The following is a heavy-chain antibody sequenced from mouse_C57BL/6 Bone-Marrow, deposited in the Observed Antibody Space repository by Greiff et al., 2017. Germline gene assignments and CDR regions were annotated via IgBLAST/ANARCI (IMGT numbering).Heavy chain of an antibody. CDR2: IDPNSGGT. CDR1: GYTFTSYW. CDR3: ARRAGTSLFDY. D-gene: IGHD3-3*01. V-gene: IGHV1-72*01. Sequence: QVQLQQPGAELVKPGASVTLSCTASGYTFTSYWMHWVKQRPGRGLEWIGRIDPNSGGTKYNEKFKSKATLTVDKPSSTAYMQLSSLTSEDSAVYYCARRAGTSLFDYWGQGTTLTVSS. J-gene: IGHJ2*01.